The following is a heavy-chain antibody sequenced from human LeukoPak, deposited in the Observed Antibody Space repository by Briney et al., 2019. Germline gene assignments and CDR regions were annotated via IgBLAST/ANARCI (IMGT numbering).Heavy chain of an antibody. D-gene: IGHD3-22*01. CDR3: AKHSHDGSAPYYEVQLDY. CDR2: TSRSGVAT. J-gene: IGHJ4*02. V-gene: IGHV3-23*01. Sequence: GGSLRLSCAASGFTFTSFAMSWVRQAPGKGLEWVSTTSRSGVATYYANSVKGRFTISRDNSKNTVYLQMNSLRAEDTAIYYCAKHSHDGSAPYYEVQLDYWGQGTLVTVSS. CDR1: GFTFTSFA.